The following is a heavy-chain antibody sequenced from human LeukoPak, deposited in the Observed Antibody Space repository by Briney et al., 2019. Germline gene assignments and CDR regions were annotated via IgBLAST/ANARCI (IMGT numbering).Heavy chain of an antibody. J-gene: IGHJ4*02. CDR2: ISGSGGST. Sequence: GGSLRLSCAASGFTVSSNYMNWVRQAPGKGLEWVSAISGSGGSTYYADSVKGRFTISRDNSKNTLYLQMNSLRAEDTAVYYCANAGDDGAVGDYWGQGTLVTVSS. CDR1: GFTVSSNY. CDR3: ANAGDDGAVGDY. V-gene: IGHV3-23*01. D-gene: IGHD1-1*01.